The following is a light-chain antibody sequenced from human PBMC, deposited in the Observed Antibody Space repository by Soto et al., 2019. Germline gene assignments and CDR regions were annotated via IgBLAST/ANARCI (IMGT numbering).Light chain of an antibody. CDR3: QQSYSTPPIT. V-gene: IGKV1-39*01. CDR2: AAS. J-gene: IGKJ5*01. Sequence: DIQMTQSPSSLSVSVGDRVTITCRASQSIGGFLNWYQQKPGKAPKLLIYAASSLQSGVPSRFSGSGSGTDFTLTISSLQPEDFATYYCQQSYSTPPITFGQGTRLEIK. CDR1: QSIGGF.